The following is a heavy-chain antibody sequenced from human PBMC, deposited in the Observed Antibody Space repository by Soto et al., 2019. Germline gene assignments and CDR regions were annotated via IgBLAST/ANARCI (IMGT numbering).Heavy chain of an antibody. CDR3: ARAGSGYSFDY. V-gene: IGHV4-59*01. CDR1: GGSISSYD. Sequence: SETLSLTGTVPGGSISSYDCTWIRQTPWKGLEWIGYIYNTGSTTYSPSLKSRVTISVNTSKNQLSLKLSSVTAADTAVYYCARAGSGYSFDYWGQGTLVTVSS. CDR2: IYNTGST. J-gene: IGHJ4*02. D-gene: IGHD3-9*01.